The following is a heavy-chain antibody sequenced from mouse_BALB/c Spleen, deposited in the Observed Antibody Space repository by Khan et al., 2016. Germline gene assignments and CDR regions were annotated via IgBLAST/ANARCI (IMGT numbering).Heavy chain of an antibody. CDR3: AGERWLRCYLDY. J-gene: IGHJ2*01. CDR1: GYTFTSYT. D-gene: IGHD2-2*01. Sequence: QVQLQQSGAELARPGASVKMSCKASGYTFTSYTMFWVKQRPGQGLEWIGYINPSSDYTDYNQKFKDKATLTADKSSSTAYMQLNRLTSEDSADYYCAGERWLRCYLDYWGQGTTLKASS. CDR2: INPSSDYT. V-gene: IGHV1-4*01.